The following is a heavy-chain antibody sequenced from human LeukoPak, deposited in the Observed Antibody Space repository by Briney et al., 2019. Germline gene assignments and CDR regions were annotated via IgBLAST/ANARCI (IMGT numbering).Heavy chain of an antibody. CDR1: GYSFTVYY. J-gene: IGHJ4*02. CDR2: INPNSGDT. D-gene: IGHD3-10*01. V-gene: IGHV1-2*02. Sequence: GASVKVSCKASGYSFTVYYMHWLRQAPGQGLEWMGWINPNSGDTNYAQNFQGRVTMTRDTSISTAYMELSRLKSDDTAVYYCAIVREGYFDYWGQGTLVTVSS. CDR3: AIVREGYFDY.